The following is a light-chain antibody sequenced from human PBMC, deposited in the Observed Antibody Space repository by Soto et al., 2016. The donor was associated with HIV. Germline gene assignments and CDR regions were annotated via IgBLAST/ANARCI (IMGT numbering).Light chain of an antibody. Sequence: SYELTQPPSVSVAPGKTARITCGGTNVGSKSVHWYQQKPGQAPLLVVYNDNDRPSGIPERFSGSNSGNTAILTISRVEAGDEADYHCQVWDSSTDYSGVFGGGTKLTVL. J-gene: IGLJ3*02. V-gene: IGLV3-21*01. CDR2: NDN. CDR1: NVGSKS. CDR3: QVWDSSTDYSGV.